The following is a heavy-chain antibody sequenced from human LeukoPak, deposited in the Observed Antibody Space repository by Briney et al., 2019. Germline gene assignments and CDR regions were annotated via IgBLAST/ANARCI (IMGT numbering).Heavy chain of an antibody. J-gene: IGHJ4*02. Sequence: GRSLRLSCAAPGFSFSIYGMHWVRQAPGKGLEWMAVIWNDGSNKYYADSVKGRFTISRDNSKNTLYLQMNSLRVEGTALYYCARASGPFDYWGQGTLVTVSS. CDR3: ARASGPFDY. CDR1: GFSFSIYG. D-gene: IGHD3-10*01. V-gene: IGHV3-33*01. CDR2: IWNDGSNK.